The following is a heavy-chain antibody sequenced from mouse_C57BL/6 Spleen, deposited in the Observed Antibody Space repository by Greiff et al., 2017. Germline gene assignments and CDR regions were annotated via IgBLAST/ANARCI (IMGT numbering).Heavy chain of an antibody. V-gene: IGHV1-55*01. D-gene: IGHD3-2*02. J-gene: IGHJ2*01. Sequence: QVQLQQPGAELVKPGASVKMSCKASGYTFTSYWITWVKQRPGQGLEWIGDSYPGSGSTNYNEKFKSKATLTVDTSSSTAYMQLSSLTSEDSAVYYCARWRAQATGFDYWGQGTTLTVSS. CDR2: SYPGSGST. CDR3: ARWRAQATGFDY. CDR1: GYTFTSYW.